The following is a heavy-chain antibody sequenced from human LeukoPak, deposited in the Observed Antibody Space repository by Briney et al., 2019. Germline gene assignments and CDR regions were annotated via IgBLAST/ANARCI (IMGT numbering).Heavy chain of an antibody. CDR3: ARGSIAVAVYYYYYYMDV. Sequence: GGSLRLSCAASGFTFSDYSMNWVRQAPGKGLEWVSSISSSSSYIYYADSVKGRFTISRDNAKNSLYLQMNSLRAEDTAVYYCARGSIAVAVYYYYYYMDVWGKGTTVTVSS. CDR2: ISSSSSYI. J-gene: IGHJ6*03. CDR1: GFTFSDYS. V-gene: IGHV3-21*01. D-gene: IGHD6-19*01.